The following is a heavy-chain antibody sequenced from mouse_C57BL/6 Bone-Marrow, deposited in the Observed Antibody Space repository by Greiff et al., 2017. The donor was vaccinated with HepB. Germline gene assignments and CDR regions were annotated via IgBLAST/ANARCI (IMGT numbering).Heavy chain of an antibody. J-gene: IGHJ4*01. CDR2: ISAGGSYT. CDR3: ARDYYGSSYVTSYYAMDY. V-gene: IGHV5-4*01. D-gene: IGHD1-1*01. CDR1: GFTFSSSA. Sequence: EVMLVESGGGLVKPGGSLKLSCAASGFTFSSSAMSWVRQTPEKRLEWVATISAGGSYTYYPDNVKGRFTISRDNAKNNLYLQMSHLKSEDTAMYYGARDYYGSSYVTSYYAMDYWGQGTSVTVSS.